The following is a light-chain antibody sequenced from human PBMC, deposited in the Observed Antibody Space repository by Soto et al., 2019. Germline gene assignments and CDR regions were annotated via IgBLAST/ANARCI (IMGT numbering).Light chain of an antibody. CDR2: DAS. CDR3: QQYNIWPPWT. CDR1: QSVSNN. Sequence: ILMTQSPATLSVSPGERATLSCRASQSVSNNLAWYQQKPGQAPSLLIYDASTRATGITARFSGSGSGTAFSLTISGLQSEDVSVYYCQQYNIWPPWTFGQGTKVEVK. V-gene: IGKV3-15*01. J-gene: IGKJ1*01.